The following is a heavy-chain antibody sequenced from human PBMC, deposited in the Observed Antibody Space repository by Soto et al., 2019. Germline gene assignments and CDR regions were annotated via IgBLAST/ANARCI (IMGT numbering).Heavy chain of an antibody. CDR3: ARADFYTDYGGNSGWNPKRRNYYYGMDV. CDR2: IDPSDSYT. D-gene: IGHD4-17*01. CDR1: GYSFTSYW. V-gene: IGHV5-10-1*01. Sequence: LGESLKISCKGSGYSFTSYWISWVRQMPGKGLEWMGRIDPSDSYTNYSPSFQGHVTISADKSISTAYLQWSSLKASDTAMYYCARADFYTDYGGNSGWNPKRRNYYYGMDVWGQGTTVTVSS. J-gene: IGHJ6*02.